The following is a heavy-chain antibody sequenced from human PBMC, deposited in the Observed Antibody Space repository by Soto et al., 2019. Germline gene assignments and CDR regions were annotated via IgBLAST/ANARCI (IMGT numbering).Heavy chain of an antibody. D-gene: IGHD3-10*01. J-gene: IGHJ3*02. V-gene: IGHV3-53*01. Sequence: YVNSVKGRFTISRDNFKNTLYLQMNSLRAGDTAVYYCARVRGVENAFDIWGQGTMVTVSS. CDR3: ARVRGVENAFDI.